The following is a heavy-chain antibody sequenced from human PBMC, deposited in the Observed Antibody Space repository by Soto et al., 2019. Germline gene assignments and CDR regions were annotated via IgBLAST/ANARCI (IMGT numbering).Heavy chain of an antibody. CDR1: GFSLSINGMG. V-gene: IGHV2-5*02. CDR3: AHTPDGANFDY. CDR2: IYWDDDK. J-gene: IGHJ4*02. Sequence: QITLKESGPPLVKPTQTLTLTCTFSGFSLSINGMGVGWIRQPPGKALEWLALIYWDDDKRYSPSLKSRLTITKDTPKDHVVLTMTHMAPVDTATYYWAHTPDGANFDYWGQGTLVTVSS. D-gene: IGHD4-17*01.